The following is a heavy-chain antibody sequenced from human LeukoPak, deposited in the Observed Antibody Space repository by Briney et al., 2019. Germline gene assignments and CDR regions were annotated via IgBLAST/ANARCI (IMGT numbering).Heavy chain of an antibody. Sequence: GGSLRLSCAASGFTFSDYGMHWVRQAPGKGLEWVAVIANDGKDKKYADSVRGRFTISRDNSKNTVYLQMNSLRAEDTAVFYCVKDMKIKAAGYYFDYWGQGTLVTVSS. V-gene: IGHV3-30*18. CDR3: VKDMKIKAAGYYFDY. J-gene: IGHJ4*02. CDR1: GFTFSDYG. CDR2: IANDGKDK. D-gene: IGHD6-13*01.